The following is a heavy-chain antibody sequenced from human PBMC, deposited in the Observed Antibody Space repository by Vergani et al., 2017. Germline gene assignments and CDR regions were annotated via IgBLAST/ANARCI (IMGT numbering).Heavy chain of an antibody. Sequence: EVQLVESGGGLVKPGGSLRLSCAVSGFTFTDAWMSWVRQAPGKGLQWVGHIKSKIHGGTTEYAAPVKGRFTISRDDSKNTVYLQMNSLKTEDTAVYYCTRLGGTNPTWDYWGQGTLVTVSS. CDR1: GFTFTDAW. CDR2: IKSKIHGGTT. D-gene: IGHD1/OR15-1a*01. V-gene: IGHV3-15*01. J-gene: IGHJ4*02. CDR3: TRLGGTNPTWDY.